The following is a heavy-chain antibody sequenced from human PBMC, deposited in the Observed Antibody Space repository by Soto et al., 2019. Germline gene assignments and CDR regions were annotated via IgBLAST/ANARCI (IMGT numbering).Heavy chain of an antibody. V-gene: IGHV3-23*01. D-gene: IGHD6-13*01. CDR1: GITFSTSA. CDR3: AKVLTGPRYSTSWYDFER. J-gene: IGHJ4*02. Sequence: GGSLRLSCVGPGITFSTSAMNWVRQAPGKGLEWVSGISSSGDSSHYADSVKGRVTISRDNSKNTVYLQMNSLRAEDTAVYYCAKVLTGPRYSTSWYDFERCGQGTLVTAAS. CDR2: ISSSGDSS.